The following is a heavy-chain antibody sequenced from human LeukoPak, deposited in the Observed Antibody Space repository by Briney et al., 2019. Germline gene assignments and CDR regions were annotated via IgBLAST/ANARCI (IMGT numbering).Heavy chain of an antibody. J-gene: IGHJ6*02. CDR2: ISSSSSYT. CDR1: GFTFSDYY. CDR3: ARDGQQLSHGMDV. Sequence: PGGSLRLSCAASGFTFSDYYMSWIRQAPGKGLEWVSYISSSSSYTNYADSVKGRFTISRDNSKNTLYLQMNSLRAEDTAVYYCARDGQQLSHGMDVWGQGTTVTVSS. D-gene: IGHD6-13*01. V-gene: IGHV3-11*06.